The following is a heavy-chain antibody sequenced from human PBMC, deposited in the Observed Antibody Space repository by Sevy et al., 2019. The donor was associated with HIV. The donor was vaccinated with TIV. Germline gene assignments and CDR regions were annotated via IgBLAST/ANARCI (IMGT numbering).Heavy chain of an antibody. D-gene: IGHD6-6*01. CDR3: AKPPEYSSSSPFDY. CDR2: ISGSGGST. Sequence: GGSLRLSCAASGFTFSSYAMSWVRQAPGKGLEWVSVISGSGGSTYYADSVKGRFTISRDNSKNTLYLQMNSLRAEDTAVYYCAKPPEYSSSSPFDYWGQGTLVTVSS. CDR1: GFTFSSYA. J-gene: IGHJ4*02. V-gene: IGHV3-23*01.